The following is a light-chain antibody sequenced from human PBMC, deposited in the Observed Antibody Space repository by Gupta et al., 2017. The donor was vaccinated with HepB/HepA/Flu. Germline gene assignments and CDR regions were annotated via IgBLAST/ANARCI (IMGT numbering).Light chain of an antibody. Sequence: AIRMTQSPSSFSASTGDRVTITCRASQGISSYLAWYQQNPGKAPKLLIYAASTLQSGVPSRFSGSGSGTDFTLTISCLQSEEFATYYCQQYYSYPRTFGQGTKVEIK. CDR3: QQYYSYPRT. V-gene: IGKV1-8*01. J-gene: IGKJ1*01. CDR1: QGISSY. CDR2: AAS.